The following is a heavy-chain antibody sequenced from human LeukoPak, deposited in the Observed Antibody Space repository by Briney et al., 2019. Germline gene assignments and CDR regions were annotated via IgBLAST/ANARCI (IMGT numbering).Heavy chain of an antibody. CDR2: ISSSSSYI. CDR1: GFTFSSYS. Sequence: GGSLRLSCAASGFTFSSYSMSWVRQAPGKGLEWVSSISSSSSYIYYADSVKGRFTISRDNAKNSLYLQMNSLRAEDTAVYYCARDWGEYYFDYWGQGTLVTVSS. J-gene: IGHJ4*02. V-gene: IGHV3-21*01. CDR3: ARDWGEYYFDY. D-gene: IGHD3-16*01.